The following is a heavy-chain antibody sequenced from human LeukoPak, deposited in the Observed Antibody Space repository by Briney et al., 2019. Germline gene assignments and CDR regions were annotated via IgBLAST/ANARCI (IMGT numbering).Heavy chain of an antibody. J-gene: IGHJ4*02. CDR1: GFTFDDYA. Sequence: GRSLRLSCAASGFTFDDYAMHWVRQAPGKGLEWVSYISSTSSTIYYADSVKGRFTISRDNAKNSLFLQMNSLRDEDTAVYFCARRYSSGWYWDSWGQGTLVTVSS. CDR3: ARRYSSGWYWDS. V-gene: IGHV3-48*02. D-gene: IGHD6-19*01. CDR2: ISSTSSTI.